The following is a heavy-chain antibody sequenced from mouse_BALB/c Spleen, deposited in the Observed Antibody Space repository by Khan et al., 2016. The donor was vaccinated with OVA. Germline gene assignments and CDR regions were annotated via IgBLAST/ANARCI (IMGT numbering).Heavy chain of an antibody. CDR1: GYSITSNYA. Sequence: VQLQESGPGLVKPSQSLSLTCTVTGYSITSNYAWNWIRQFPGSQLEWMGYISYSGSTNYNPSLQSRISITRDTSKNQFFLQLNSVTTEDTATYYCARGNYYGYAMDYWGQGTSITVSS. CDR2: ISYSGST. CDR3: ARGNYYGYAMDY. D-gene: IGHD1-1*01. V-gene: IGHV3-2*02. J-gene: IGHJ4*01.